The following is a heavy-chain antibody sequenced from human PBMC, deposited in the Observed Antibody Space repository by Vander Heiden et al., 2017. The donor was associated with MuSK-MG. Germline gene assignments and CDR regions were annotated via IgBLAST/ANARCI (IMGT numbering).Heavy chain of an antibody. CDR1: GGTFSSYA. D-gene: IGHD3-9*01. J-gene: IGHJ5*02. CDR2: IIPIFGTA. Sequence: QVQLVQSGAEVKKPGSSVKVSCKASGGTFSSYAISWVRQAPGQGLEWMGGIIPIFGTANYAQKFQGRITITADESTSTAYMELSSLRYEETEVYYCARDAYEMVTGYYIDWFDPWGQGTLVTVS. V-gene: IGHV1-69*01. CDR3: ARDAYEMVTGYYIDWFDP.